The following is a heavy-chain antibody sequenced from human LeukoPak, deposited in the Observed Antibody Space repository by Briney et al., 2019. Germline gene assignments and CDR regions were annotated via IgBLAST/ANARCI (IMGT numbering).Heavy chain of an antibody. Sequence: SETLSLTCTVSGGSISSYYWSWIRQPPGKGLEWIGYIYYSGSTNYNPSLKSRVTISVDTSKNQFSLKLSSVTAADTAVYYCARDHFIAAAGILAYWFDPWGQGTLVTVSS. D-gene: IGHD6-13*01. V-gene: IGHV4-59*01. J-gene: IGHJ5*02. CDR3: ARDHFIAAAGILAYWFDP. CDR2: IYYSGST. CDR1: GGSISSYY.